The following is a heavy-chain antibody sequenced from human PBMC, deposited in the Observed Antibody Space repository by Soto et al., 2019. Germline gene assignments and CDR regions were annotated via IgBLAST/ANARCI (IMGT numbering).Heavy chain of an antibody. CDR1: GGHFDRFA. CDR3: ARGEADYGDFGSMDV. CDR2: IIPFPSAT. D-gene: IGHD4-17*01. Sequence: QVQLVQSGAEVKKPGSSVKVSCRASGGHFDRFALSWLRQAHGQGLEWMGGIIPFPSATTYAQKFQGRVTIAAEESASTLYLELRSLTSDDTAVYYCARGEADYGDFGSMDVWGQGTSVTVSS. V-gene: IGHV1-69*01. J-gene: IGHJ6*02.